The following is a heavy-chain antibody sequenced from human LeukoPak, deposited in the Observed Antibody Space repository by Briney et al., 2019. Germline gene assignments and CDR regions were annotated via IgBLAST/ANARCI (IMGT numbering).Heavy chain of an antibody. D-gene: IGHD5-24*01. CDR1: GYTFTGYY. V-gene: IGHV1-2*02. CDR3: ARDNSVRDGAWWFNP. J-gene: IGHJ5*02. Sequence: GASVKVSCKASGYTFTGYYMHWVRQAPGQGLEWMGWINPNSGGTNYAQKFQGRVTMTRDTSISTAYMELSRLGSEDTAVYYCARDNSVRDGAWWFNPWGQGTLVTVSS. CDR2: INPNSGGT.